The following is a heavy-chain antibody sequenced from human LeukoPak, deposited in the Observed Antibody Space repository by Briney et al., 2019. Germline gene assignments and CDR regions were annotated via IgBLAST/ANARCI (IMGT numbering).Heavy chain of an antibody. Sequence: TSETLSLTCAVYGGSFSGYYWSWIRQPPGKGLEWIGEINQSGSTNYNPSLKSRVTISVDTSKNQFSLKLSSVTAADTAVYYCARGELVIVPAVNYYYYYMDVWGKGTMVTVSS. D-gene: IGHD2-2*01. CDR1: GGSFSGYY. J-gene: IGHJ6*03. V-gene: IGHV4-34*01. CDR3: ARGELVIVPAVNYYYYYMDV. CDR2: INQSGST.